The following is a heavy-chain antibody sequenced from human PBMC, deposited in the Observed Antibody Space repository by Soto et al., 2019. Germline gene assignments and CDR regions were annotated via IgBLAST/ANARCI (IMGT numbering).Heavy chain of an antibody. CDR1: GSGFISSG. CDR2: IVVASGQT. V-gene: IGHV1-58*02. J-gene: IGHJ6*02. Sequence: VASVKVSFKASGSGFISSGIQWVRQAHGQRLEWIGWIVVASGQTNYAQNFRGRVAITRDTSTATAYIELTGLTSEDTAVYFCSADRPDIGVGWWVWGQGTTVTVSS. D-gene: IGHD2-15*01. CDR3: SADRPDIGVGWWV.